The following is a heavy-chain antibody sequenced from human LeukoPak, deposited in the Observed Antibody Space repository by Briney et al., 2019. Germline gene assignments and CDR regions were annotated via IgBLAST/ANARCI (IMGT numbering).Heavy chain of an antibody. CDR3: ARAGGGF. V-gene: IGHV3-7*01. J-gene: IGHJ4*02. CDR1: GFTFSRYW. Sequence: GGSLRLSCAASGFTFSRYWMSWVRQAPGKGLEWVADIKQDGSEKYYVDSVKGRFTISRDNAKNSLYLQMNSLRAEDTAVYYGARAGGGFGGQGTLVTVSS. D-gene: IGHD3-16*01. CDR2: IKQDGSEK.